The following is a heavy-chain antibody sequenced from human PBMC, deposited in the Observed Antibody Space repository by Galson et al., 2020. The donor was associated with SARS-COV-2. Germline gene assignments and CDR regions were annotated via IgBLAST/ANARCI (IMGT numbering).Heavy chain of an antibody. V-gene: IGHV5-51*01. CDR3: ARVMTTVTTSESNWFGP. CDR2: IYPGDSDT. CDR1: GYSFTSYW. D-gene: IGHD4-17*01. Sequence: GESLKIPCKGSGYSFTSYWIGWLRQMPGKGLEWMGIIYPGDSDTRYSPSFQGQVTISADKSISTAYLQWSSLKASATAMYYCARVMTTVTTSESNWFGPWGQGTLVTVSS. J-gene: IGHJ5*02.